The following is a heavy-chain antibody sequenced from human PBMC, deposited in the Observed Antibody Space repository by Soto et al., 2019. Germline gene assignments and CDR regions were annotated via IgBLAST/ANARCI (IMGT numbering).Heavy chain of an antibody. CDR2: IYHSGST. J-gene: IGHJ5*02. CDR3: ARNRPFFGHTFDP. Sequence: SETLSLTCAVSGGSISSGGYSWSWIRQPPGKGLEWIGYIYHSGSTYYSPSLKSRVTISVDRSKNQFSLKLSSVTAADTAVYYCARNRPFFGHTFDPWGQGTLVTVSS. D-gene: IGHD3-3*01. V-gene: IGHV4-30-2*01. CDR1: GGSISSGGYS.